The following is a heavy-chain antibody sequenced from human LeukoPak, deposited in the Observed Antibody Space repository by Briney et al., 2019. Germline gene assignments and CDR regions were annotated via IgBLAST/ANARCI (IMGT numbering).Heavy chain of an antibody. Sequence: GGSLRLSCAASGFTFSSYAMSWVRQAPGKGLEGVSAICGSGGSTYYADSVKGRFTISRDNSKNTLYLQMNSLKTEDTAVYYCARGIPGDSWSGYYMDVWGKGTTVTVSS. CDR2: ICGSGGST. D-gene: IGHD3-3*01. CDR3: ARGIPGDSWSGYYMDV. V-gene: IGHV3-23*01. CDR1: GFTFSSYA. J-gene: IGHJ6*03.